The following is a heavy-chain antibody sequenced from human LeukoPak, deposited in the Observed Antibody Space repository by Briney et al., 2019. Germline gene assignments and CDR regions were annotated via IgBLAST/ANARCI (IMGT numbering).Heavy chain of an antibody. CDR2: ISGSGGST. CDR3: AKDKGYAGEGWFDP. Sequence: GGSLRLSCAASGFTVSSNYMSWVRQAPGKGLEWVSAISGSGGSTYYADSVKGRFTISRDNSKSTLYLQMNSLRAEDTAVYYCAKDKGYAGEGWFDPWGQGTLVTVSS. CDR1: GFTVSSNY. D-gene: IGHD3-16*01. V-gene: IGHV3-23*01. J-gene: IGHJ5*02.